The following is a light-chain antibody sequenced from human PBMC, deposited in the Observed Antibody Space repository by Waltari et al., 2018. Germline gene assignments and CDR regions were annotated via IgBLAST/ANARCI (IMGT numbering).Light chain of an antibody. CDR2: DIN. J-gene: IGLJ1*01. CDR1: SSDVGAYNS. V-gene: IGLV2-11*01. Sequence: SALTQPRSVSGSPGQSVTISCHATSSDVGAYNSVSCYQQHPGKAPKLMIYDINKRPSGVPDRFSGSKSGNTASLTISGLQAEDESDYYCCSFAGTYTRYVFGTGTTVTVL. CDR3: CSFAGTYTRYV.